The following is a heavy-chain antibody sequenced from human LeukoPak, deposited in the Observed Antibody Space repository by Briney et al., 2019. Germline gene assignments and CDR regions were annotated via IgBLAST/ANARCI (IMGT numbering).Heavy chain of an antibody. D-gene: IGHD5-12*01. CDR2: IYYSGNT. Sequence: SETLSLTCTVSGASISSYYWSWIRQPPGKGLEWIGYIYYSGNTNYNPSLKSRVTISVDTSKNQFSLKLSSVTAADTAVYYCAKERGYSGYAFDYWGQGTLVTVSS. CDR3: AKERGYSGYAFDY. J-gene: IGHJ4*02. CDR1: GASISSYY. V-gene: IGHV4-59*13.